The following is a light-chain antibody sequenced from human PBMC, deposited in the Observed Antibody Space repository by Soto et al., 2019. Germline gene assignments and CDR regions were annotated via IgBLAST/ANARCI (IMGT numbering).Light chain of an antibody. Sequence: EIVLTQSPATLSLSPGERATLSCRASQSVSSYLAWYQQKPGQAPRLLIYGASTRATDIPATFSGSGSGTEFTLTISSLQSEDFAVYYCQQYNNWPRTFGQGTKVDIK. J-gene: IGKJ1*01. CDR1: QSVSSY. CDR2: GAS. V-gene: IGKV3-15*01. CDR3: QQYNNWPRT.